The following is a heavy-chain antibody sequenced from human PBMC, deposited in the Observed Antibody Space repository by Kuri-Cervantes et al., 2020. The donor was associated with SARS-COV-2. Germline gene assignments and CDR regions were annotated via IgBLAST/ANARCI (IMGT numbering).Heavy chain of an antibody. CDR2: INHSGST. D-gene: IGHD3-9*01. CDR3: AREYYDILTGHQLFDY. Sequence: SETLSLTCSASGFTFSSYGMHWVRQPPGKGLEWIGEINHSGSTNYNPSLKSRVTISVDTSKNQFSLKLSSVTAADTAVYYCAREYYDILTGHQLFDYWGQGTLVTVSS. J-gene: IGHJ4*02. V-gene: IGHV4-34*01. CDR1: GFTFSSYG.